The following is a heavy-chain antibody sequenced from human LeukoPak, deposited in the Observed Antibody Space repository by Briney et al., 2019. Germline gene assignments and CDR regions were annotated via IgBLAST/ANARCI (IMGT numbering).Heavy chain of an antibody. D-gene: IGHD1-26*01. Sequence: SETLSLTCTVSGGSISSYYWSWIRQPPGKGLEWIGYIYYSGSTNYDPSLKSRVTISVDTSKNQFSLKLSSVTAADTAVYYCARDRGSYRIWGQGTMVTVSS. V-gene: IGHV4-59*01. CDR3: ARDRGSYRI. CDR1: GGSISSYY. CDR2: IYYSGST. J-gene: IGHJ3*02.